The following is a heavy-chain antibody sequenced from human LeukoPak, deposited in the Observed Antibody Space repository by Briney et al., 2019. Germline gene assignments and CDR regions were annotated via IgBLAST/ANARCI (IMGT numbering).Heavy chain of an antibody. CDR2: IYESGTT. V-gene: IGHV4-30-4*07. J-gene: IGHJ3*02. CDR1: GGSISGSGDCCN. CDR3: ARGRNVAFDI. Sequence: SETPSLTCALSGGSISGSGDCCNWNWIRQIPGKELEWIGAIYESGTTYYTSSLKSRVTISVDTSQSHFSLKLSSVTAADTAVYFRARGRNVAFDIWGQGTMVTVSS.